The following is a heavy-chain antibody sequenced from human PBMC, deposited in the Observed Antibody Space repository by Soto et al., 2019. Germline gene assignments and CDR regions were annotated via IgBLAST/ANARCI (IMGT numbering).Heavy chain of an antibody. V-gene: IGHV4-39*01. CDR1: GGSISSSSYY. CDR2: IYYSGST. CDR3: ATGIAADYYYDSSGYYSDDY. D-gene: IGHD3-22*01. Sequence: SETLSLTCTVSGGSISSSSYYWGWIRQPPGKGLEWIGSIYYSGSTYYNPSLKSRVTISVDTSKNQFSLKLSSVTAADTAVYYCATGIAADYYYDSSGYYSDDYWGQGTLVTVSS. J-gene: IGHJ4*02.